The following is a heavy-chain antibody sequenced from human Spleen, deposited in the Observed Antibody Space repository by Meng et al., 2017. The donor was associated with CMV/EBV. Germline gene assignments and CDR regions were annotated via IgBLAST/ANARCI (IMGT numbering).Heavy chain of an antibody. CDR2: ISSSGSYI. D-gene: IGHD4-11*01. CDR3: ARDWVWTVLQSYYFDY. CDR1: GFTFSNYI. Sequence: LSLTCAASGFTFSNYIMNWVRQAPGKGLVWVSSISSSGSYIYYVDSVKGRFTISRDNAKNSLFLQMNSLRAEDTAVYYCARDWVWTVLQSYYFDYWGQGTLVTVSS. J-gene: IGHJ4*02. V-gene: IGHV3-21*01.